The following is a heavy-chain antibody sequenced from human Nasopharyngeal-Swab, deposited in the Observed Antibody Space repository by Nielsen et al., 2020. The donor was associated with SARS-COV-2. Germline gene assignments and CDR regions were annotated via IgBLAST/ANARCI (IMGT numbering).Heavy chain of an antibody. J-gene: IGHJ6*03. D-gene: IGHD2-21*02. CDR2: ISYRGST. CDR1: GGSINSGDSC. V-gene: IGHV4-31*03. CDR3: ARAGDLTAYYSYYMDV. Sequence: SETLSLTCTVSGGSINSGDSCWSWIRQHPGKGLEWIGYISYRGSTYYNPSLKSRVTISVDTSKNQVSLNLSSVTAADTALYYCARAGDLTAYYSYYMDVWGNGATVTVSS.